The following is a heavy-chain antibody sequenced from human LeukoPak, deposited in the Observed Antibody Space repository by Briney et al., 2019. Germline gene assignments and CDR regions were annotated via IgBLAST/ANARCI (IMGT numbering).Heavy chain of an antibody. J-gene: IGHJ4*02. V-gene: IGHV3-11*06. Sequence: GGSLRLSCVASGFTFSDYYMSWIRQAPGKGLEWVSYISSSSDYTNYADSARGRFTISRDNAKNSLYLQMNSLRAEDTAVYFCARAGSGGYAVDYWGQGTLVTVSS. CDR3: ARAGSGGYAVDY. CDR1: GFTFSDYY. CDR2: ISSSSDYT. D-gene: IGHD6-25*01.